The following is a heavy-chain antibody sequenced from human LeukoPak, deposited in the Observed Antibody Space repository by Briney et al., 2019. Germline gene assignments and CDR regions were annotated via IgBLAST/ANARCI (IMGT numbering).Heavy chain of an antibody. CDR2: ISGSGGST. Sequence: GGSLRLSCAASGFTFSSYAMSWVRQAPGKGLEWVSAISGSGGSTYYADSVKGRFTISRGNSKNTLYLQMNSLRAEDTAVYYRAKVPPNNYDYVWGSYRSSPPTYYFDYWGQGTLVTVSS. V-gene: IGHV3-23*01. J-gene: IGHJ4*02. CDR3: AKVPPNNYDYVWGSYRSSPPTYYFDY. D-gene: IGHD3-16*02. CDR1: GFTFSSYA.